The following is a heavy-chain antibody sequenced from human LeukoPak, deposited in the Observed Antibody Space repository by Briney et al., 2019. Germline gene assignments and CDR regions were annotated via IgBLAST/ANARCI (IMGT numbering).Heavy chain of an antibody. V-gene: IGHV4-34*01. D-gene: IGHD6-13*01. Sequence: SETLSLTCAVYGGSFSAYYWSWIRQPPGKGLEWVGEINHRGSTNYNPSLKSRVTISIDTSKNQFSLEMSSVTAADTAVYYRARGRGARSSRWYNWFNPWGQGTLVTVSS. CDR2: INHRGST. CDR3: ARGRGARSSRWYNWFNP. J-gene: IGHJ5*02. CDR1: GGSFSAYY.